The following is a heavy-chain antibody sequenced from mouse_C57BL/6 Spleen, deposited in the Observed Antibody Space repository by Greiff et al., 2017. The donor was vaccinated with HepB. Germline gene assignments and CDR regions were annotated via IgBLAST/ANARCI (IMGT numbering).Heavy chain of an antibody. V-gene: IGHV1-55*01. Sequence: QVHVKQSGAELVKPGASVKMSCKASGYTFTSYWITWVKQRPGQGLEWIGDIYPGSGSTNYNEKFKSKATLTVDTSSSTAYMQLSSLTSEDSAVYYCAREEDYYGSSSYYYAMDYWGQGTSVTVSS. D-gene: IGHD1-1*01. J-gene: IGHJ4*01. CDR1: GYTFTSYW. CDR2: IYPGSGST. CDR3: AREEDYYGSSSYYYAMDY.